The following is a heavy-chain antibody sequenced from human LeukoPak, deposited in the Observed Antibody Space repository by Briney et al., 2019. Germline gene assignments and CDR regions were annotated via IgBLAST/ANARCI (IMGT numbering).Heavy chain of an antibody. CDR2: ISAYNGNT. J-gene: IGHJ4*02. Sequence: ASVKVSCKASGYTFTSYGISWVRQAPGQGLEWMGWISAYNGNTNYAQKLQGRVTMTTDTSTSTAYMELSSLRSEDTAVYYCATMTKPGIDGSFDYWGQGTLVTVSS. V-gene: IGHV1-18*01. D-gene: IGHD7-27*01. CDR3: ATMTKPGIDGSFDY. CDR1: GYTFTSYG.